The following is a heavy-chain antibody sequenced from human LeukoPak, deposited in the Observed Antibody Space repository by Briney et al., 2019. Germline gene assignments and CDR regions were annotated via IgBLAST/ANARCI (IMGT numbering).Heavy chain of an antibody. V-gene: IGHV3-48*03. J-gene: IGHJ4*02. Sequence: PGGSLRLSCAASGFTFSSNEMNWVRQAPGKGLEWVSYISSSGSTIYYADSVKGRFTISRDNAKNSLYLQMNSLRAEDTAVYYCAKEGSGWNYFDYWGQGTLVTVSS. CDR1: GFTFSSNE. CDR3: AKEGSGWNYFDY. D-gene: IGHD6-19*01. CDR2: ISSSGSTI.